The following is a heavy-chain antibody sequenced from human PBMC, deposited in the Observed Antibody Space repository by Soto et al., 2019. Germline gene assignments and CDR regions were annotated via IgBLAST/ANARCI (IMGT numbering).Heavy chain of an antibody. V-gene: IGHV1-2*02. J-gene: IGHJ4*02. CDR3: ARKLGYSSSWYFFDY. CDR1: GYTFTGYY. CDR2: INPNSGGT. Sequence: GASVKVSCKDSGYTFTGYYMHWVRQAHGQGLEWMGWINPNSGGTNYAQKFQGRVTMTRDTSISTAYMELSRLRSDDTAVYYCARKLGYSSSWYFFDYWGQGTLVTVSS. D-gene: IGHD6-13*01.